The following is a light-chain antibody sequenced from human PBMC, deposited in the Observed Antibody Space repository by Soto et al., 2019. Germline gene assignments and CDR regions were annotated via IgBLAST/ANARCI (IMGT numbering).Light chain of an antibody. Sequence: EIVLTQSPGTLSLSPCERATLSCRASQSVSSSYLAWYQQKPGQAPRLLIYGASSRATGIPDRFSGSGSGTDFTLTISSLEPEDFAVYYCQQRSNWPWTFGQGTKVDIK. CDR1: QSVSSSY. CDR3: QQRSNWPWT. CDR2: GAS. J-gene: IGKJ1*01. V-gene: IGKV3D-20*02.